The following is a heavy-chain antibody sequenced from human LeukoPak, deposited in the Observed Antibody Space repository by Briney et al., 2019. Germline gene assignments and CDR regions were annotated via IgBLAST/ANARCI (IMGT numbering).Heavy chain of an antibody. CDR3: ARNPQDCSSTSCYFDY. Sequence: SETLSLTCAVYGGSFSGYYWSWVRQPPGKGLEWIGEINHSGSTNYNPSLKSRVTISVDTSKNQFSLKLSSVTAADTAVYYCARNPQDCSSTSCYFDYWGQGTLVTVSS. V-gene: IGHV4-34*01. CDR1: GGSFSGYY. CDR2: INHSGST. J-gene: IGHJ4*02. D-gene: IGHD2-2*01.